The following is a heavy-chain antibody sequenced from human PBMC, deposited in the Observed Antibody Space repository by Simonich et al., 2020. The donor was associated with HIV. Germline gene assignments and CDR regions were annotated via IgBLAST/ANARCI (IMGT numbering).Heavy chain of an antibody. CDR3: ARRHPTTVTTPYFDY. V-gene: IGHV4-34*01. D-gene: IGHD4-17*01. CDR2: INHSGST. Sequence: QVQLQQWGAGLLKPSETLFLTCAVYGGSFIGYYWRWIRQPPGKGLEWIGEINHSGSTNYNPSLKSRVTISVDTSKNQFSLKLSSVTAADTAVYYCARRHPTTVTTPYFDYWGQGTLVTVSS. CDR1: GGSFIGYY. J-gene: IGHJ4*02.